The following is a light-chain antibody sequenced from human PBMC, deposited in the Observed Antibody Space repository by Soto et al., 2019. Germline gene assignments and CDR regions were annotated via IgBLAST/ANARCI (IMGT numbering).Light chain of an antibody. V-gene: IGKV1-39*01. CDR2: AAS. CDR3: QQSYSTPIT. CDR1: QTISIY. J-gene: IGKJ5*01. Sequence: DIQVTPSPSSLSASIGYRLTISGRTSQTISIYLNWYQQRRGRAPRLLIYAASSLQSGVPSRFVGSGSGTDFTLTITSLQPEDFATYYCQQSYSTPITFGQGTRLEIK.